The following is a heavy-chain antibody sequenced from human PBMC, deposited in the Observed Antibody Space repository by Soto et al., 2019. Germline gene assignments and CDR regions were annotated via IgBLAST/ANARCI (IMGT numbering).Heavy chain of an antibody. V-gene: IGHV1-69*01. CDR2: IFPLYGTA. J-gene: IGHJ5*02. D-gene: IGHD2-15*01. CDR1: GDTFSSYA. Sequence: QVQLVQSGAEVKKPGSSVKVSCKASGDTFSSYAISWVRQAPGHGLEWMGGIFPLYGTANYAQKFQDRVTMSADESTSTAYRELRSLTSDDTAVYYCARDLGGCSAGSCRYNWLDPWRHGTLVTVSS. CDR3: ARDLGGCSAGSCRYNWLDP.